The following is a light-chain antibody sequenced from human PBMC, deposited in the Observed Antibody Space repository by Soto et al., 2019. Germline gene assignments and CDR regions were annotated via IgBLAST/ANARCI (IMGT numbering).Light chain of an antibody. V-gene: IGLV2-14*01. CDR1: SSDVGTYNY. CDR2: EVT. Sequence: QSALTQPASVSGSPVQSSTISCTGTSSDVGTYNYVSWYQQHPGKAPKVMIYEVTYRPSGVSNRFSGSKSGNTASLTISGLQAEDEAEYYCSSYTGSSTLYVVGTGTKVTVL. J-gene: IGLJ1*01. CDR3: SSYTGSSTLYV.